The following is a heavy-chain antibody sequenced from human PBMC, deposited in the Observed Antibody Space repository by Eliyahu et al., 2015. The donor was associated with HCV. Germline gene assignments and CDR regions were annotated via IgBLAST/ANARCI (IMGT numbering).Heavy chain of an antibody. D-gene: IGHD3/OR15-3a*01. Sequence: EEQLVASGGGLVQPGGSLRLSCVASGFTFSTYSMNWVRQAPGKGLEWVSYITSSSSAIHYADSVKGRFTISRDNAKNSLYLQMNSLRDEDTAVYYCVRDLDSVRPYWGQGTLVTVSS. CDR2: ITSSSSAI. CDR1: GFTFSTYS. CDR3: VRDLDSVRPY. V-gene: IGHV3-48*02. J-gene: IGHJ4*02.